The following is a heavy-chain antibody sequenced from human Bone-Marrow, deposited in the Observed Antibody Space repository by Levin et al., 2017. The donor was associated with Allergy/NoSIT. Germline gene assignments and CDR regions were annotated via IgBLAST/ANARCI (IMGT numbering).Heavy chain of an antibody. V-gene: IGHV3-53*01. CDR2: IYTGGTT. Sequence: LSLTCAGFGFTVSTNFMHSVRPAPGKGLEWVSVIYTGGTTNYANSVTGRFTISRDNSKHTVYLQMSSLRAEDTAVYYCARGERYLDSSGFPIMGPDGYCDIWGRGTLVSVSS. CDR3: ARGERYLDSSGFPIMGPDGYCDI. J-gene: IGHJ2*01. CDR1: GFTVSTNF. D-gene: IGHD3-22*01.